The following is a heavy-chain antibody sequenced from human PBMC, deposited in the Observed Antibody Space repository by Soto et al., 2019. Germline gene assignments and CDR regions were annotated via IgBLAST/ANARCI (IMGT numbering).Heavy chain of an antibody. V-gene: IGHV1-18*01. CDR3: ARARQWLVYLDL. D-gene: IGHD6-19*01. Sequence: XSVKVSCKASGYAFTSYGISWVRQAPGQGLEWMGWISAYNGNTNYAQKLQGRVTMTTDTSTSTAYMELRSLRSDDTAVYYCARARQWLVYLDLWGQGTLVTVSS. CDR2: ISAYNGNT. J-gene: IGHJ5*02. CDR1: GYAFTSYG.